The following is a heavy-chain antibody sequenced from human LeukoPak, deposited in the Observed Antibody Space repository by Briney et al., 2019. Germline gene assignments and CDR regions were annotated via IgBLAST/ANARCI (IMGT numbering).Heavy chain of an antibody. CDR1: GGSIGSYF. CDR2: NSGST. Sequence: SETLSLTCTVSGGSIGSYFWSWIRHPPGKGLEWIGYNSGSTKYNPSLKSRVTISVDTSKNQFSLKLSSVTAADTAVYYCARGRGYGGNYLRAFDIWGQGTMVSVSS. D-gene: IGHD1-26*01. V-gene: IGHV4-59*08. J-gene: IGHJ3*02. CDR3: ARGRGYGGNYLRAFDI.